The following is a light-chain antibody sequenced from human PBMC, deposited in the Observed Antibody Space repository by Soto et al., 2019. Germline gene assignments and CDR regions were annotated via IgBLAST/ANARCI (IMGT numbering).Light chain of an antibody. CDR3: QQYKNWPPVT. V-gene: IGKV3D-15*01. CDR2: GAS. CDR1: QNIRSS. J-gene: IGKJ4*01. Sequence: IVFTQSPGTLSLSPGERATLSCRASQNIRSSLAWYQQKPGQAPRLLIHGASTRATGIPARFSGSGSETDFTLTISSLQSEDFAVYYCQQYKNWPPVTFGGGTKVDIK.